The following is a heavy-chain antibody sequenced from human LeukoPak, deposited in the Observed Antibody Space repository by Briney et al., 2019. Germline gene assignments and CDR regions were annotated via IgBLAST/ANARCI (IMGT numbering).Heavy chain of an antibody. CDR1: GGSISDYS. V-gene: IGHV4-59*01. J-gene: IGHJ4*02. CDR3: ARAGGVKTAALDLDY. D-gene: IGHD6-25*01. Sequence: SETLSLTCTVSGGSISDYSWSWIRQPPGKGLEWIGNIYYSGSANHNPPLKSRVTISRGTSKNQFSLKLTSVTTADTAVYYCARAGGVKTAALDLDYWGQGTLVTVSS. CDR2: IYYSGSA.